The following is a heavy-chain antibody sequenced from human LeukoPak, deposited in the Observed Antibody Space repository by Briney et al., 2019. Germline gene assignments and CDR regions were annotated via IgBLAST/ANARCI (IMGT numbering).Heavy chain of an antibody. D-gene: IGHD2-15*01. CDR3: ARSELSCSGGSCPTRYAFDI. CDR2: FYTSGTT. Sequence: SETLSLTCTVSGVSISSDSYYWSWIRQPAGKGLEWIGRFYTSGTTNYNPSLKSRVTISVDTSKNQFSLKLRSVTAPDTALYYCARSELSCSGGSCPTRYAFDIWGQGTVVTASS. J-gene: IGHJ3*02. V-gene: IGHV4-61*02. CDR1: GVSISSDSYY.